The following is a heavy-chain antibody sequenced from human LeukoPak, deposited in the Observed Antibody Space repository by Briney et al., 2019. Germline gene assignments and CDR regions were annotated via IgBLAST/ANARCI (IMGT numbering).Heavy chain of an antibody. V-gene: IGHV1-18*01. D-gene: IGHD4-23*01. CDR1: GYTFTSYG. J-gene: IGHJ4*02. CDR3: ARGDYGGGFDY. CDR2: ISSYNGDT. Sequence: ASVNDSCKASGYTFTSYGITWVRQAPGQGLEWMGWISSYNGDTKYAQKVQGRVTVTTDTSTSTAYMALRGLSLDDTAVYYCARGDYGGGFDYWGQGTLVTVSS.